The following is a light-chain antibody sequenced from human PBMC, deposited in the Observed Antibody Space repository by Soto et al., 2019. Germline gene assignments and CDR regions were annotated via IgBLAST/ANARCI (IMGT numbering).Light chain of an antibody. CDR2: EVS. CDR3: SSYTSSSSYV. J-gene: IGLJ1*01. CDR1: SSDVGGYNY. Sequence: QSVLTQPASVSGSPGQSITISCTRTSSDVGGYNYVSWYQQHPGKAPKLIIYEVSNRPSGVSNRFSGSKSGNTASLTISGLQAEDEADYYCSSYTSSSSYVFGTGTKVTVL. V-gene: IGLV2-14*01.